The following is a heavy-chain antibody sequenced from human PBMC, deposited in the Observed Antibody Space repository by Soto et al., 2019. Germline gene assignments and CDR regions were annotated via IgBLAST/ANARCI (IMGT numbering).Heavy chain of an antibody. Sequence: GGSLRLSCAASGFTFSSYAMHWVRQAPGKGLEWVAVISYDGSNKYYADSVKGRFTISRDNSKNTLYLQMNSLRAEDTAVYYCARVLGGVTTFGLGAFDIWGQGTMVTVSS. CDR3: ARVLGGVTTFGLGAFDI. J-gene: IGHJ3*02. CDR1: GFTFSSYA. D-gene: IGHD3-16*01. V-gene: IGHV3-30-3*01. CDR2: ISYDGSNK.